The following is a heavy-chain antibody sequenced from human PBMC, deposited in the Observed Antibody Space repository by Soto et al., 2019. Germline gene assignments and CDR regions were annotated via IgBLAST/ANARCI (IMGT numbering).Heavy chain of an antibody. D-gene: IGHD3-16*01. CDR3: ATDRVESGLGEIDY. CDR2: ISYDGSKK. V-gene: IGHV3-30*03. CDR1: GFSFSNNG. Sequence: QVQLVESGGGVVQPGRSLRLSCAASGFSFSNNGMHWVRQAPGKGLEWVAIISYDGSKKYYADSVKGRFTISRDNSKNTLYLQMRSLGVEDTAVYYCATDRVESGLGEIDYWGQGTLVTVSS. J-gene: IGHJ4*02.